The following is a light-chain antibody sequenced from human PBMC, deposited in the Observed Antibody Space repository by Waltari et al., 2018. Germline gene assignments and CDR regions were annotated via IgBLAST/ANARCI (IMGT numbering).Light chain of an antibody. CDR2: DVT. V-gene: IGLV2-14*03. CDR3: SSCTRRNTPSSV. Sequence: QSALTQPASVSGSPGQSITISCPGTSSDIGGYDYLSWSQQHPGKAPKLLIYDVTNRPSGVSNRFSGSNAGHTASLAISGLQPEDEADYYCSSCTRRNTPSSVFGTGTQVTVL. CDR1: SSDIGGYDY. J-gene: IGLJ1*01.